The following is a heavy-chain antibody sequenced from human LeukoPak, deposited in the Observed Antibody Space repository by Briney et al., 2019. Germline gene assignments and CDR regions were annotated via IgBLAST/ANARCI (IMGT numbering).Heavy chain of an antibody. CDR2: IYRGGST. Sequence: PGGSLRLSCAASGFTVSNNYMSWLRQAPGKGLEWVSVIYRGGSTYYADSVRGRFTISRDNSNNTLYLQMNSLRVEDTAVYYCARDVGYSSGWVRGDYWGQGTLVTVSS. V-gene: IGHV3-53*01. CDR1: GFTVSNNY. J-gene: IGHJ4*02. D-gene: IGHD6-19*01. CDR3: ARDVGYSSGWVRGDY.